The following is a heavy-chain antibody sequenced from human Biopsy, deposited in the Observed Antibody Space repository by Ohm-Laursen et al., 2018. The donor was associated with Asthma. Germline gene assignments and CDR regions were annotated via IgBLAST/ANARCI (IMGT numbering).Heavy chain of an antibody. D-gene: IGHD6-19*01. CDR2: VYWTGST. Sequence: TLSLTCSVYGGSISSFYWSWIRQSPEKGLEWMGYVYWTGSTNYNPSLKSRITMSVDTSKNRMFLELTSVTAADTAIYYCVRAVRNEQWLAPFDYWRQGKPVTVSS. CDR1: GGSISSFY. V-gene: IGHV4-59*01. J-gene: IGHJ4*02. CDR3: VRAVRNEQWLAPFDY.